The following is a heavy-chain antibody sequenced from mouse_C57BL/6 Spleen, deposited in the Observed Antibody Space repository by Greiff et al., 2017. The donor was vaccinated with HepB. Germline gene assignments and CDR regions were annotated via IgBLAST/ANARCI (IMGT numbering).Heavy chain of an antibody. CDR2: ISSGSSYT. V-gene: IGHV5-6*01. Sequence: EVKLMESGGDLVKPGGSLKLSCAASGFTFSSYGMYWVRQTPDKRLEWVATISSGSSYTYYPDSVKGRFTISRDNAKNTLYLQMSSLKSEDTAMYYWARHEGGGGYAIDDWGQGTTLTVSS. J-gene: IGHJ2*01. CDR1: GFTFSSYG. CDR3: ARHEGGGGYAIDD. D-gene: IGHD2-2*01.